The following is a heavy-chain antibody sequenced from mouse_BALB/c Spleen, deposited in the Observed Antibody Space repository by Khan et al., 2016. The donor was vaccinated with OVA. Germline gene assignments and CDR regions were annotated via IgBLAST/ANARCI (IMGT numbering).Heavy chain of an antibody. J-gene: IGHJ3*01. CDR1: GYSFTSYY. D-gene: IGHD2-2*01. V-gene: IGHV1S135*01. CDR2: IDPFSGDT. CDR3: TRHGYVAWVTY. Sequence: VHVKQSGPELMKPGASVKISCKASGYSFTSYYIHWVIQSHGKSLEWIGYIDPFSGDTTYNQKFKGRANLTVDKSSSTAYIHLSNLTSEDSAVYYCTRHGYVAWVTYWGQGTLVTVPA.